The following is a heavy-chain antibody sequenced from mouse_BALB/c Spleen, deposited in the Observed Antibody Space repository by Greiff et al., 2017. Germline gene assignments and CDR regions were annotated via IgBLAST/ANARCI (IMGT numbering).Heavy chain of an antibody. CDR3: ARGQAWLAY. CDR1: GFSLTSYG. V-gene: IGHV2-2*02. Sequence: VMLVESGPGLVQPSQSLSITCTVSGFSLTSYGVHWVRQSPGKGLEWLGVIWSGGSTDYNAAFISRLSISKDNSKCQVVFKMNSLQANDTAIYYCARGQAWLAYGGQGTLVTVSA. J-gene: IGHJ3*01. CDR2: IWSGGST.